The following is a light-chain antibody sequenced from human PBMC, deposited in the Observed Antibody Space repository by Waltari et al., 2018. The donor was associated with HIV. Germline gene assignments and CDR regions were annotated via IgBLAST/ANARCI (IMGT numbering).Light chain of an antibody. J-gene: IGLJ3*02. CDR1: SSDVGGYNY. CDR2: DFS. CDR3: SSYTSSGTLV. V-gene: IGLV2-14*03. Sequence: QSALTQPASVSGSPGQSITISCTGTSSDVGGYNYVSWYQQHPSKAPKLMVYDFSTRPSGVSNRVSASKSGTTASLTISGLQAEDEADYYCSSYTSSGTLVFGGGTKLTVL.